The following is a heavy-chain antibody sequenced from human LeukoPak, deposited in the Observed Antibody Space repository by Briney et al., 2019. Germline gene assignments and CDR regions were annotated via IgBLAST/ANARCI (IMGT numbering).Heavy chain of an antibody. J-gene: IGHJ4*02. CDR3: ARGGRIAAAGTGYFDY. CDR2: INHSGST. D-gene: IGHD6-13*01. CDR1: GGSISNSY. V-gene: IGHV4-34*01. Sequence: SETLSLTCTVSGGSISNSYWSWVRQPPGKGLEWIGEINHSGSTNYNPSLKSRVTISVDTSKNQFSLKLSSVTAADTAVYYCARGGRIAAAGTGYFDYWGQGTLVTVSS.